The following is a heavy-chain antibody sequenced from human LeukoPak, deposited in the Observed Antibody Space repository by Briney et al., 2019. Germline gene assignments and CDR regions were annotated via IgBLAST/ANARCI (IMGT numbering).Heavy chain of an antibody. CDR1: GGTFINYA. CDR3: ARSLYGDYYHY. Sequence: ASVKVSCKASGGTFINYAISWVRQAPGQGLEWMGWISAYNGNTNYAQKLQGRVTMTTDTSTGTAYMELRSLRSDDTAVYYCARSLYGDYYHYWGRGTLVTVSS. J-gene: IGHJ4*02. CDR2: ISAYNGNT. V-gene: IGHV1-18*01. D-gene: IGHD4-17*01.